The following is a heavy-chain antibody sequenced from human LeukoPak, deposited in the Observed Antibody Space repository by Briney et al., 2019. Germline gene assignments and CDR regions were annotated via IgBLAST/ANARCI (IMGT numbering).Heavy chain of an antibody. D-gene: IGHD2-21*01. CDR3: ARAYSQPYYFDY. CDR2: FSYPGST. Sequence: TASETLSLTCTVSGGFFNSGNYYWNWIRQYPGKGLEWIGYFSYPGSTYYNPSLKSRVDISVDTSKNQFSLRLSSVTAADTALYFCARAYSQPYYFDYWGQGTLVTVSS. CDR1: GGFFNSGNYY. V-gene: IGHV4-31*03. J-gene: IGHJ4*02.